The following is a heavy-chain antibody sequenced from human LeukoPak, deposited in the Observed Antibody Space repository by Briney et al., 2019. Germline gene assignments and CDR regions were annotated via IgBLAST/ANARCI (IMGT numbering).Heavy chain of an antibody. CDR3: ARDRAALIGFHY. J-gene: IGHJ4*02. D-gene: IGHD2-15*01. CDR2: IYHSGTT. CDR1: GYSISSGYY. Sequence: SETLSLTCTVSGYSISSGYYWGWIRQPPGKGLEWIGSIYHSGTTYYNPSLKSRVTISVDTSKNQFSLKLSSVTAADTAVYYCARDRAALIGFHYWGQGTPITVSS. V-gene: IGHV4-38-2*02.